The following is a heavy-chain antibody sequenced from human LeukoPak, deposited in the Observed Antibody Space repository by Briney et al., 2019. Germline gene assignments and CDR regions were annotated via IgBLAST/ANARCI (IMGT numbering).Heavy chain of an antibody. CDR1: GYTFTSYG. D-gene: IGHD2-2*01. CDR3: AVLDIVVVPAAISAFDI. Sequence: ASVKVSCKASGYTFTSYGISWVRQAPGQGLEWMGWISAYNGNTNYAQKLQGRVTMTTDTSTSTAYMELRSLRSGDTAVYYCAVLDIVVVPAAISAFDIWGQGTMVTVSS. CDR2: ISAYNGNT. V-gene: IGHV1-18*01. J-gene: IGHJ3*02.